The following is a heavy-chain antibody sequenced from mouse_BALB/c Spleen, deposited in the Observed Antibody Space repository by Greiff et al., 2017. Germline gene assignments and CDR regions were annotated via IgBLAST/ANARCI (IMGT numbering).Heavy chain of an antibody. Sequence: VQLVESGPGLVAPSQSLSITCTVSGFSLTSYGVHWVRQPPGKGLEWLGVIWAGGSTNYNSALMSRLSISKDNSKSQVFLKMNSLQTDDTAMYYCARDYYYGSSLDWYFDVWGAGTTVTVSS. CDR3: ARDYYYGSSLDWYFDV. V-gene: IGHV2-9*02. D-gene: IGHD1-1*01. CDR2: IWAGGST. CDR1: GFSLTSYG. J-gene: IGHJ1*01.